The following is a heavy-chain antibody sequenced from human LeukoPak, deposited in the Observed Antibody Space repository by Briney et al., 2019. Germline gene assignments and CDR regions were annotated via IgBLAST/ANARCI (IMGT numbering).Heavy chain of an antibody. D-gene: IGHD3-10*01. J-gene: IGHJ5*02. CDR2: IDPSGSYT. Sequence: GESLKISCQGSGYSFTSYWISWVRQMPGKGLGWMGRIDPSGSYTNYSPSFQGNVTISADKSISTAYLQWSSLKASDTAMYYCARLPPMVRGYDWFDPWGQGTLVTVSS. V-gene: IGHV5-10-1*01. CDR3: ARLPPMVRGYDWFDP. CDR1: GYSFTSYW.